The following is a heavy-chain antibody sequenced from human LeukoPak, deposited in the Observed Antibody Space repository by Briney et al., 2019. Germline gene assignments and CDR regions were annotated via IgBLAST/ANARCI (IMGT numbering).Heavy chain of an antibody. CDR1: GFTFSTYA. J-gene: IGHJ4*02. Sequence: PGGSLRLSCAASGFTFSTYAMSWVRQAPGKGLEWVSVIYSGGSTYYADSVKGRFTISRDNSKNTLYLQMDSLRAEDTAVYYCARGMRHSSGWWISDYWGQGTLVTVSS. CDR2: IYSGGST. CDR3: ARGMRHSSGWWISDY. V-gene: IGHV3-66*01. D-gene: IGHD6-19*01.